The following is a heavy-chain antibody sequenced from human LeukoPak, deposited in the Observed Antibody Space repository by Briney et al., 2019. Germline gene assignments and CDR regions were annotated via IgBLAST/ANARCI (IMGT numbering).Heavy chain of an antibody. CDR2: IFSSGTT. V-gene: IGHV4-59*08. CDR1: GGSISDYY. D-gene: IGHD2-2*01. J-gene: IGHJ4*02. Sequence: PSETLSLTCSVSGGSISDYYGSWIRQSPGKELEWIGYIFSSGTTNYNPSLKSRVTISVDTSKNQFSLKLSSVTAADTAIYYCVRHYCSSTRCYSFSDGGQGTLVTVSS. CDR3: VRHYCSSTRCYSFSD.